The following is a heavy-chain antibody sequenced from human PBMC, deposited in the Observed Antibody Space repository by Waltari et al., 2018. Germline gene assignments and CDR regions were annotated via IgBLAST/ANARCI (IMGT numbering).Heavy chain of an antibody. CDR1: GGSFSGYY. J-gene: IGHJ4*02. Sequence: QVQLQQWGAGLLKPSETLSLTCAVYGGSFSGYYWSWIRQPPGKGLEWIGEINQSGSTNYNPSLKSRVTISVDTSKNQFSLKLSSVTAADTAVYYCARHPAYDYVWGRKGFEYWGQGTLVTVSS. V-gene: IGHV4-34*01. CDR3: ARHPAYDYVWGRKGFEY. CDR2: INQSGST. D-gene: IGHD3-16*01.